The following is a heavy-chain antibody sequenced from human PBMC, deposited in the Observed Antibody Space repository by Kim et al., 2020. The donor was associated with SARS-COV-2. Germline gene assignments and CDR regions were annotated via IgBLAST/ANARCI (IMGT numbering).Heavy chain of an antibody. J-gene: IGHJ4*02. Sequence: TNHSPSLKIRFTIAVDKAKNQFSLKLSSVTAAATAVYYCASLEGELVLDYWGQGTLVTVSS. CDR3: ASLEGELVLDY. D-gene: IGHD6-6*01. V-gene: IGHV4-4*02.